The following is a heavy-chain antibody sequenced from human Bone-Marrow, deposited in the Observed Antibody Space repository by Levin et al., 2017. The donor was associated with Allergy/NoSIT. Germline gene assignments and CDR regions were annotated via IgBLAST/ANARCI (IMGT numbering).Heavy chain of an antibody. Sequence: GESLKISCAASGFTFSSYAMSWVRQAPGKGLEWVSAISGSGGSTYYADSVKGRFTISRDNSKNTLYLQMNSLRAEDTAVYYCAKDEAGTIVYDAFDIWGQGTMVTVSS. CDR3: AKDEAGTIVYDAFDI. CDR2: ISGSGGST. V-gene: IGHV3-23*01. D-gene: IGHD1-7*01. J-gene: IGHJ3*02. CDR1: GFTFSSYA.